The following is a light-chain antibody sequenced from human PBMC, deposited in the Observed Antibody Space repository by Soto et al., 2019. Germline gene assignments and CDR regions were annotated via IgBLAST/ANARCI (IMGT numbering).Light chain of an antibody. Sequence: IVMTQSPGTLSLSPGEKATLSCRASQNVISTYLAWYQQKPGQTPRLLIYGASNRATGIPDRFSGSGSGTDFTLTISRLEPEDFAVYYCQQYGSSGTFGQGTKVDIK. V-gene: IGKV3-20*01. CDR3: QQYGSSGT. CDR2: GAS. CDR1: QNVISTY. J-gene: IGKJ1*01.